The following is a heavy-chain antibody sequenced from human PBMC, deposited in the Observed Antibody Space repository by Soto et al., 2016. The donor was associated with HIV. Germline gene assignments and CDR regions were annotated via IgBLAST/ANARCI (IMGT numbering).Heavy chain of an antibody. CDR2: ITSSGSAI. CDR3: AREVGATRLEY. J-gene: IGHJ4*02. V-gene: IGHV3-48*01. Sequence: EVQLVESGGGLVQPGGSLRVSCAASGFTFSTYRMNWVRQAPGKGLEWVAFITSSGSAIYYADSMKGRFNISRDNAKNLLYLQMNSLRAEDTAVYYCAREVGATRLEYWGQGTLVTVSS. CDR1: GFTFSTYR. D-gene: IGHD1-26*01.